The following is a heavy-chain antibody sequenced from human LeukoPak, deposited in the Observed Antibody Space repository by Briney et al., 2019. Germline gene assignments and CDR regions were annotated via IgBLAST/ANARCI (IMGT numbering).Heavy chain of an antibody. J-gene: IGHJ4*02. D-gene: IGHD6-19*01. CDR3: AREVSGIAVAGAYYFDY. CDR1: GYTFTSYY. Sequence: ASVKVSCKASGYTFTSYYMHWVRQAPGQGLEWMGWINPNSGGTNYAQKFQGRVTMTRGTSISTAYMELSRLRSDDTAVYYCAREVSGIAVAGAYYFDYWGQGTLVTVSS. V-gene: IGHV1-2*02. CDR2: INPNSGGT.